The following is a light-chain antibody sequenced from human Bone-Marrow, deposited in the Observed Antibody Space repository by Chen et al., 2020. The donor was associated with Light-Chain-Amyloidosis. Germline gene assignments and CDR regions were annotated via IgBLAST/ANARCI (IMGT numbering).Light chain of an antibody. Sequence: DIVLTQSPGTLSVSPGERATLSCRASQRVASDYFAWYQQKPGQAPRLLIFDISKRATGVSVRFSGSDSETDFTLTISRVEPDDLALYYCLQYGSSNRTFGQGTRLDIK. V-gene: IGKV3-20*01. CDR1: QRVASDY. CDR3: LQYGSSNRT. CDR2: DIS. J-gene: IGKJ2*01.